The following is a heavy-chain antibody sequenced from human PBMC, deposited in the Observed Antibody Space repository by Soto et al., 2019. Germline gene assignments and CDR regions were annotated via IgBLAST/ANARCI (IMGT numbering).Heavy chain of an antibody. CDR3: ASLGVGDWANYYYYYGMDV. V-gene: IGHV3-23*01. CDR1: GFTFSVYA. CDR2: VTANGGST. D-gene: IGHD2-21*02. Sequence: LRLSCAATGFTFSVYAMTWVRQAPGKGLEWVSAVTANGGSTYSADSVKGRFTISRDNSKNTLFLQMNSLRAEDTAVYSCASLGVGDWANYYYYYGMDVWGQGTTVTVSS. J-gene: IGHJ6*02.